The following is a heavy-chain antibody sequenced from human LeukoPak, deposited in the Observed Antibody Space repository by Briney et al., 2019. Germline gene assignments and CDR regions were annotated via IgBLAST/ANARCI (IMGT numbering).Heavy chain of an antibody. D-gene: IGHD1-7*01. Sequence: GASVKVSCKASGGTFSSYAISWVRQAPGQGLEWMGGIIPIFGTANYAQKFQGRVTITTDESTSTAYMELSSLRSEDTAVYYCARDTSEVTGTTGFDYWGQGTLVTVSS. CDR1: GGTFSSYA. CDR3: ARDTSEVTGTTGFDY. CDR2: IIPIFGTA. V-gene: IGHV1-69*05. J-gene: IGHJ4*02.